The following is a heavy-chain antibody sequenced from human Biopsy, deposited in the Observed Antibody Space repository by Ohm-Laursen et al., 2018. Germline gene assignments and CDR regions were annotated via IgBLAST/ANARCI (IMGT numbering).Heavy chain of an antibody. J-gene: IGHJ6*02. Sequence: SSLRLSCAAFGFRFSNNGMHWVRQAPGKGLEWLADISDDGFHKYYADSVKGRFTISRDNSKNTLYLQLDSLTAEDTAVYYCAKDDAPGYRFVMFGMDVGGRGTTVTVSS. CDR2: ISDDGFHK. D-gene: IGHD5-18*01. V-gene: IGHV3-30*18. CDR1: GFRFSNNG. CDR3: AKDDAPGYRFVMFGMDV.